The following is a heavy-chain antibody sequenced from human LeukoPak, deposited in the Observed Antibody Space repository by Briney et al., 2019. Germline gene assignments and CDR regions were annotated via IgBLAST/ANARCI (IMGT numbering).Heavy chain of an antibody. CDR2: IIPIFGTA. Sequence: SVKVSCKASGGTFSSYAISWVRQAPGQGLEWMGGIIPIFGTANYAQKFQGRVTITADESTSTAYMELSSLRSEDTAVYYCAWAEGYYNAFDIWGQGTMVTVSS. CDR1: GGTFSSYA. CDR3: AWAEGYYNAFDI. D-gene: IGHD3-3*01. J-gene: IGHJ3*02. V-gene: IGHV1-69*13.